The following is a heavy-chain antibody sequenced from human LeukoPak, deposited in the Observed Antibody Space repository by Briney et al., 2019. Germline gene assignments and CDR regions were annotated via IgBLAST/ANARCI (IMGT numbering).Heavy chain of an antibody. J-gene: IGHJ4*02. V-gene: IGHV3-21*01. CDR2: ISSSSSYI. CDR1: GFTFSSYS. Sequence: GGSLRLSCAASGFTFSSYSMNWVRQAPGKGLEWVSSISSSSSYIYYADPVKGRFTISRDNAKNSLYLQMNSLRAEDTAVYYCARAKDEEYQLPFDYWGQGTLVTVSS. D-gene: IGHD2-2*01. CDR3: ARAKDEEYQLPFDY.